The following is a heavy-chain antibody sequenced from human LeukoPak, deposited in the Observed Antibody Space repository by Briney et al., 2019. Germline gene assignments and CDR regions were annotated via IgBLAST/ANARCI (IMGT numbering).Heavy chain of an antibody. D-gene: IGHD4/OR15-4a*01. CDR3: ASRMVTMAIHSLFY. CDR1: GFTFSTYA. J-gene: IGHJ4*02. Sequence: PGGSLRLSCAASGFTFSTYAMSWVRQAPGKGLQWVSTITDTGGLTYYPDSVKGRFTISRDNSKNTLYLQMNTLRAEDTAVYYCASRMVTMAIHSLFYWGQGTLVTVSS. CDR2: ITDTGGLT. V-gene: IGHV3-23*01.